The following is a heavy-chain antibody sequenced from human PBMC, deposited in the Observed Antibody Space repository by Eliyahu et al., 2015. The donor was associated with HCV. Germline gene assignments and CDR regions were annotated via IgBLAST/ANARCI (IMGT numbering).Heavy chain of an antibody. D-gene: IGHD6-13*01. Sequence: EVQLVESGGGLVKPGGSLSXSCAASGFXFSSYSMNWVRQAPGKGLEWVSSISSSSSYIYYADSVKGRFTISRDNAKNSLYLQMNSLRAEDTAVYYCASLYSSSADWFDPWGQGTLVTVSS. CDR2: ISSSSSYI. V-gene: IGHV3-21*01. CDR3: ASLYSSSADWFDP. J-gene: IGHJ5*02. CDR1: GFXFSSYS.